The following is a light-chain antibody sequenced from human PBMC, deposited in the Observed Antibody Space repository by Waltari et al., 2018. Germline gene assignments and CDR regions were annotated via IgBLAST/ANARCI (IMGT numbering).Light chain of an antibody. Sequence: EFVLTQSPGTLSSSPGERATLPCRASQSVTSSYLAWYQQKPAQAPRLLIYGASSRATGTPDRFGGRGSGTDLTLSISRREAEDFAVYYCQHYVSSPITFGQGTRLEIK. CDR3: QHYVSSPIT. CDR2: GAS. V-gene: IGKV3-20*01. J-gene: IGKJ5*01. CDR1: QSVTSSY.